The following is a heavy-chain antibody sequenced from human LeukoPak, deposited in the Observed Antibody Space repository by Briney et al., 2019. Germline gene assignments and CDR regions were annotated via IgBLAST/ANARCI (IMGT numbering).Heavy chain of an antibody. CDR3: VWNSEHYFDF. D-gene: IGHD1-7*01. CDR1: GFTFTNAW. Sequence: GGSLRLPCAASGFTFTNAWMSWVRQAPGKGLEWVGRIKNKGEGETTDYAAPVKGRFTISRDDSENTLFLQMHSLETEDTALYYCVWNSEHYFDFWGQGSLVTVSS. V-gene: IGHV3-15*01. CDR2: IKNKGEGETT. J-gene: IGHJ4*02.